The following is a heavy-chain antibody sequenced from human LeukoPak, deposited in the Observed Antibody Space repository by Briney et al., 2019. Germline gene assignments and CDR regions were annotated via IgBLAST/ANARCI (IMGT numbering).Heavy chain of an antibody. CDR2: IYYTGST. J-gene: IGHJ4*02. V-gene: IGHV4-59*12. CDR1: GGSISTYY. Sequence: SETLSLTCTVSGGSISTYYWSWIRQPPGKGLEWIGYIYYTGSTSYNPSLKSRVTMSLDASKNQFSLELNSVTPADTAVYYCARPVADTYAPLDYWGQGTLVTLSS. D-gene: IGHD6-19*01. CDR3: ARPVADTYAPLDY.